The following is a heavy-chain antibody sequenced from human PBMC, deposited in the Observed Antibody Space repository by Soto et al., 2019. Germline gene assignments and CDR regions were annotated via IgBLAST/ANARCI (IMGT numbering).Heavy chain of an antibody. J-gene: IGHJ4*02. V-gene: IGHV3-23*01. Sequence: EVQLLDSGGGLVQPGGSLRLSCAASGVTFSSYAMSWVRQAPGKGLEWVSAISGSGGSTYYADSVKVRFTISRDNSKNTLYLQMNSLRAEDTAVYYCEKDQYYGPGSYYSPYWGQGTLVTVYS. CDR2: ISGSGGST. CDR1: GVTFSSYA. D-gene: IGHD3-10*01. CDR3: EKDQYYGPGSYYSPY.